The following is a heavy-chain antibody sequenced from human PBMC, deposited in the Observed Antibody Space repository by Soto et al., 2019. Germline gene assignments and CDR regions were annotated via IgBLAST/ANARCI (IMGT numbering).Heavy chain of an antibody. V-gene: IGHV3-64D*06. CDR3: GHPSLMVIILPT. Sequence: GGLLRLSGSAAACTCSSISMHKSRQAPGKGLXYVXGIXXNXVXXXYXXSVKGRFTISRDNFANTLYLQMCSLRAEDPAVYFCGHPSLMVIILPTWGQGTLGTASS. J-gene: IGHJ5*02. CDR2: IXXNXVXX. CDR1: ACTCSSIS. D-gene: IGHD2-21*01.